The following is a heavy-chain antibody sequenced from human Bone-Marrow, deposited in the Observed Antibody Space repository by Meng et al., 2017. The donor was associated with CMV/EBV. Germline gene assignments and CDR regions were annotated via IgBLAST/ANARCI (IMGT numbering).Heavy chain of an antibody. J-gene: IGHJ4*02. CDR1: GDSIDNYY. CDR3: ARWASGSRHFDY. V-gene: IGHV4-59*01. Sequence: SETLSLTCTVSGDSIDNYYWNWIRRPPGKGLEWIGYVHYSGSTIYNPSLKSRVTISLHTSKSQFSLSLSSVTAADTAVYYCARWASGSRHFDYWGQGNLVTVSS. CDR2: VHYSGST. D-gene: IGHD3-10*01.